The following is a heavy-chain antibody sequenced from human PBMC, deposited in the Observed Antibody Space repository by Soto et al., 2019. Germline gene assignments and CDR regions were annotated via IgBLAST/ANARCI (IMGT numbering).Heavy chain of an antibody. D-gene: IGHD3-3*01. CDR2: IIPIFGTA. J-gene: IGHJ4*02. Sequence: ASVKASCKASGGTFSSYAISWVRQAPGQGLEWMGGIIPIFGTANYAQKFQGRVTITADESTSTAYMELSSLRSEDTAVYYCASSYDFWSGYYTYFDYWGQGTLVTVSS. V-gene: IGHV1-69*13. CDR1: GGTFSSYA. CDR3: ASSYDFWSGYYTYFDY.